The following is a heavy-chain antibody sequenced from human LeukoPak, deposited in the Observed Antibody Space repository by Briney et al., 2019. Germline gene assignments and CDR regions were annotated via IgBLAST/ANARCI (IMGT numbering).Heavy chain of an antibody. CDR3: ARDPYYYDSSGYYSWD. Sequence: GGSLRLSCAASGFTVSSNYMSWVRQAPGKGLEWVSVIYSGGSTYYADSVKGRFTISRDNSKNTLYLQMNSLRAEDTAVYYCARDPYYYDSSGYYSWDWGQGTLVTVSS. D-gene: IGHD3-22*01. CDR1: GFTVSSNY. J-gene: IGHJ4*02. V-gene: IGHV3-53*01. CDR2: IYSGGST.